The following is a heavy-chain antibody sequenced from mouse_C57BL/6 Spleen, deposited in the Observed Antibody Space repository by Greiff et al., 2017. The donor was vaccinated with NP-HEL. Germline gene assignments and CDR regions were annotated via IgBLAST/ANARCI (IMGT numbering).Heavy chain of an antibody. V-gene: IGHV1-55*01. CDR2: IYPGSGST. D-gene: IGHD1-1*01. CDR3: ARGYYGSTSWFAY. J-gene: IGHJ3*01. CDR1: GYTFTSYW. Sequence: QVQLQQPGAELVKPGASVKMSCKASGYTFTSYWITWVKQRPGQGLEWIGDIYPGSGSTNYNEKFKSKATLTVDTSSSTAYMQLCSLTSEDSAVYYCARGYYGSTSWFAYWGQGTLVTVSA.